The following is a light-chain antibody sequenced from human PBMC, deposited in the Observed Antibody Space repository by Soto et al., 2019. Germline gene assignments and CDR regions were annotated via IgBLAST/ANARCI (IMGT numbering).Light chain of an antibody. Sequence: IQMTQTPSTLSASVGDRVTITCRASQGVSPWLAWYQQTPGKAPKLLIYDVSNLQFGIPSRFSGSGSETEFTLTISGLQPDDFATYYCQQYTTFSPTFGQGTKLDI. CDR1: QGVSPW. CDR3: QQYTTFSPT. J-gene: IGKJ2*01. V-gene: IGKV1-5*01. CDR2: DVS.